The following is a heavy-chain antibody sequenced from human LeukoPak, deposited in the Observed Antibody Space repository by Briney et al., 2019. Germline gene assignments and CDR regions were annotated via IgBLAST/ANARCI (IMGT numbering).Heavy chain of an antibody. CDR1: GGSISSSSSY. Sequence: SETLSLTCTVSGGSISSSSSYWGWIRQPPGKGLEWIGSIYYSGSTYYNPSLKSRVTISVDTSKNQFSLKLSSVTAADTAVYYCARHFCRGGDCYYMYYSDYWGQGTLVTVSS. J-gene: IGHJ4*02. D-gene: IGHD2-21*02. CDR3: ARHFCRGGDCYYMYYSDY. CDR2: IYYSGST. V-gene: IGHV4-39*01.